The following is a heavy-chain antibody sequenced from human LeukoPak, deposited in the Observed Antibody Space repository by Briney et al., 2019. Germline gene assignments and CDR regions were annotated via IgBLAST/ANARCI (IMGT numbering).Heavy chain of an antibody. D-gene: IGHD3-10*01. Sequence: PSETLSLTCTVSGGSISSYYWSWIRQPPGKGLEWIGYIYYSGSTNYNPSLKSRVTISVDTSKNQFSLKLSSVTAADTAVYYCARSLRAITMVRGVISWFDPWGQGTLVTVSS. CDR1: GGSISSYY. CDR2: IYYSGST. CDR3: ARSLRAITMVRGVISWFDP. J-gene: IGHJ5*02. V-gene: IGHV4-59*12.